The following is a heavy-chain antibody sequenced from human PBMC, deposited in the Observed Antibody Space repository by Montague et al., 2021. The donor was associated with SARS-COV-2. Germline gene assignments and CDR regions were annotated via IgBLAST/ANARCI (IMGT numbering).Heavy chain of an antibody. J-gene: IGHJ4*02. CDR3: ARHKRWRIAAAGRDFDY. V-gene: IGHV4-39*01. D-gene: IGHD6-13*01. CDR2: IYYSGST. Sequence: SETLSLTCTVSGGSISSSSYYWGWIRQSPGKGLEWIGSIYYSGSTXYNPSLKSRVTISVDTSKNQFSLKLSSVTAADTAVYYCARHKRWRIAAAGRDFDYWGQGTLVTVSS. CDR1: GGSISSSSYY.